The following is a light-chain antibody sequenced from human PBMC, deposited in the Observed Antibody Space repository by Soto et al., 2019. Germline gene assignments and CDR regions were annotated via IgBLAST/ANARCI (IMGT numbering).Light chain of an antibody. J-gene: IGKJ1*01. V-gene: IGKV3D-15*01. CDR3: QQYSHWPPET. CDR1: QSVGSS. Sequence: EIEGKRAAGTLSLSPEERATLSCRASQSVGSSLSWYQQKPGQAPRLLIYGASSRATGIPDRFSASGSGTEFTLTIRSLQSEDFAIYYCQQYSHWPPETFGQATKV. CDR2: GAS.